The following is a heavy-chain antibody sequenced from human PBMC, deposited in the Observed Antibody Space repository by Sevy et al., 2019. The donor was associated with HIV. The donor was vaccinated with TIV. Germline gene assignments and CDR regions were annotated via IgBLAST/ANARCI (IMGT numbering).Heavy chain of an antibody. CDR1: GGSISSYY. J-gene: IGHJ6*02. V-gene: IGHV4-4*07. CDR2: IYTSGST. D-gene: IGHD2-2*01. Sequence: SETLSLTCTVSGGSISSYYWSWIRQPAGKGLEWIGRIYTSGSTNYNPSLKSRVTMSVDTSKNQFSLKLSSVTAADTAVYYCARDLLVVVVPAAGRNRGDYGMDVWGQGTTVTVSS. CDR3: ARDLLVVVVPAAGRNRGDYGMDV.